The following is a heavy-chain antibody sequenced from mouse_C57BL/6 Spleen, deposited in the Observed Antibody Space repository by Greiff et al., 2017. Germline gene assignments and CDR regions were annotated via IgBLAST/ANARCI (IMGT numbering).Heavy chain of an antibody. CDR1: GYSITSGYY. V-gene: IGHV3-6*01. CDR3: ARDYYGSSWAY. CDR2: ISYDGSN. J-gene: IGHJ3*01. Sequence: EVKLMESGPGLVKPSQSLSLTCSVTGYSITSGYYWNWIRQFPGNKLEWMGYISYDGSNNYNPSLKNRISITRDTSKNQFFLKLNSVTTEDTATDYCARDYYGSSWAYWGQGTLVTVSA. D-gene: IGHD1-1*01.